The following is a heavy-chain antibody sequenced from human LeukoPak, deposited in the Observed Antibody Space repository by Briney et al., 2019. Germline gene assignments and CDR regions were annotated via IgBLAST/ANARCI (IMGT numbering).Heavy chain of an antibody. CDR2: ISSSSSYI. Sequence: PGGSLRLSCAASGFTFSSYSMNWVRQAPGKGLEWVSSISSSSSYIYYADSVKGRFTISRDNAKNSLSLQMNSLRAEDTAVYYCAGGSGHYASGYYFDYWGQGTLVTVSS. CDR3: AGGSGHYASGYYFDY. CDR1: GFTFSSYS. V-gene: IGHV3-21*01. J-gene: IGHJ4*02. D-gene: IGHD3-10*01.